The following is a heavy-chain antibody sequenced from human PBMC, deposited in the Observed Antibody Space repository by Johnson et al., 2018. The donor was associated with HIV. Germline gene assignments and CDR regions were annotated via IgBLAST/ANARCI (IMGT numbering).Heavy chain of an antibody. V-gene: IGHV3-66*02. D-gene: IGHD3-22*01. CDR1: GFTVSSNY. Sequence: EVQLVESGGGVVQPGRFLRLSCAASGFTVSSNYMSWVRQAPGKGLEWVSVIYSGGSTYYADSVKGRFTISRDNSKNTLYLQMNSLRAEDTAVYYCAREYYDSSGYYYGGVSAFDIWGQGTMVTVSS. CDR2: IYSGGST. CDR3: AREYYDSSGYYYGGVSAFDI. J-gene: IGHJ3*02.